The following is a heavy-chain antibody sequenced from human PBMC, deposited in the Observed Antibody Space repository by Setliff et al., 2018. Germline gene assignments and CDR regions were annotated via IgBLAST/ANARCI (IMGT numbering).Heavy chain of an antibody. CDR3: ARVPATVTTFYYYYMDV. V-gene: IGHV4-30-4*08. Sequence: PSETLSLTCTVSGGSISSGDYYWSWIRQPPGKGLEWIGYIYSSGSTYYNPSLKSRVSISVDTSKNQFSLKLSSVTAADTAVYYCARVPATVTTFYYYYMDVWGKGTTVTVSS. J-gene: IGHJ6*03. CDR2: IYSSGST. CDR1: GGSISSGDYY. D-gene: IGHD4-17*01.